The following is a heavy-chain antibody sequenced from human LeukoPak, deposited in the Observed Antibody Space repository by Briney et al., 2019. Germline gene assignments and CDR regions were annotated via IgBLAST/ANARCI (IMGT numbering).Heavy chain of an antibody. J-gene: IGHJ6*03. CDR1: GFTFSSYG. Sequence: GGSLRLSCAASGFTFSSYGMHWVRQAPGKGLEWVAVISYDGSNKYYADSVKGRFTISRDNSKNTLYLQMNSLRAEDTAVYYCAGLYEDYYYYMDVWGKGTTVTVSS. V-gene: IGHV3-30*03. CDR3: AGLYEDYYYYMDV. D-gene: IGHD2-2*02. CDR2: ISYDGSNK.